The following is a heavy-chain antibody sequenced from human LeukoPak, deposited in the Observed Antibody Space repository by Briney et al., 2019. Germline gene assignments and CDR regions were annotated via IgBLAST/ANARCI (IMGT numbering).Heavy chain of an antibody. CDR3: ATALVVASTVFDL. CDR2: IYGSGST. D-gene: IGHD2-15*01. CDR1: GGSISSYY. Sequence: SETLSLTCTVSGGSISSYYWSGIRQAPGKGLEWIGSIYGSGSTFYNPSLKSRVTISVDTSKNHFSLKLTSVTAADTAMYYCATALVVASTVFDLWGQGTLVTVSS. J-gene: IGHJ4*02. V-gene: IGHV4-59*04.